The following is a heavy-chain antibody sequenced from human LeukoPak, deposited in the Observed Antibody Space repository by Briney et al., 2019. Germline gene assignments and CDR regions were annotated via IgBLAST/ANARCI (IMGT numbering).Heavy chain of an antibody. CDR2: ITTISHYI. CDR1: GFTLSNYH. Sequence: GGSLRLSCAPSGFTLSNYHMNWVRQAPGKGLEWLSSITTISHYIYYAGAVRGRFTISRDNAKNSLYLQMNSLRGEDTAVYYCARSGGPGTYHQLRYNWFDPWGQGTLVTVSS. J-gene: IGHJ5*02. CDR3: ARSGGPGTYHQLRYNWFDP. D-gene: IGHD3-10*01. V-gene: IGHV3-21*01.